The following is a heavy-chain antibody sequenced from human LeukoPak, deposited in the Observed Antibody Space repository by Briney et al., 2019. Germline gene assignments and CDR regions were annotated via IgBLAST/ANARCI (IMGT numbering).Heavy chain of an antibody. V-gene: IGHV1-2*02. D-gene: IGHD4-23*01. CDR2: INPNSGGT. CDR3: ARADYGGNSVGWFDP. Sequence: EASVKVSCKASGYTFTGYYMHWARQAPGQGLEWMGWINPNSGGTNYAQKFQGRVTMTRDTSISTAYMELSRLRSDDTAVYYCARADYGGNSVGWFDPWGQGTLVTVSS. CDR1: GYTFTGYY. J-gene: IGHJ5*02.